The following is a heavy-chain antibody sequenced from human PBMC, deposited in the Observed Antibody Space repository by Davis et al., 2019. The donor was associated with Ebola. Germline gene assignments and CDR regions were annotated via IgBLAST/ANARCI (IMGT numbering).Heavy chain of an antibody. CDR3: ARGSIVVVPAALIDYYYYYGMDV. CDR1: GFTFSSYA. CDR2: VYYSGST. V-gene: IGHV4-59*01. Sequence: ESLKISCAASGFTFSSYAMSWVRQPPGKGLEWIGYVYYSGSTNYNPSLKSRVTISIDTSKNQFYLKLTSVTAADTAVYYCARGSIVVVPAALIDYYYYYGMDVWGQGTTVTVSS. J-gene: IGHJ6*02. D-gene: IGHD2-2*01.